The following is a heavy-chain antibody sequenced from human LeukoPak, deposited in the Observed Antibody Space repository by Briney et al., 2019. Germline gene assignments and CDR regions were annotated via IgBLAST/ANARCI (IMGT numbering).Heavy chain of an antibody. CDR2: INHSGST. V-gene: IGHV4-34*01. CDR3: ARGPPRVVVVIDSGLDY. CDR1: GGSFSGYY. J-gene: IGHJ4*02. Sequence: SETLSLTCAGYGGSFSGYYWSWIRQPPGKGLEWIGEINHSGSTNYNPSLKSRVTISVDTSKNQFSLKLSSVTAADTAVYYCARGPPRVVVVIDSGLDYWGQGTLVTVSS. D-gene: IGHD3-22*01.